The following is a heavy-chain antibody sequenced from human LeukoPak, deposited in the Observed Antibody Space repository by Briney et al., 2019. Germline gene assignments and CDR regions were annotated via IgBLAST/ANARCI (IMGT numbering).Heavy chain of an antibody. D-gene: IGHD3-16*01. CDR3: AREELGSSLGFDP. Sequence: GGSLRPSCAASGFTFSSYTIHWVRQPPGKGLEWVAVISFDGSNKYYADSVKGRLTISRDNSKNTLYLQMNSLRAEDTAVYYCAREELGSSLGFDPWGQGTLVTVSS. CDR2: ISFDGSNK. J-gene: IGHJ5*02. V-gene: IGHV3-30-3*01. CDR1: GFTFSSYT.